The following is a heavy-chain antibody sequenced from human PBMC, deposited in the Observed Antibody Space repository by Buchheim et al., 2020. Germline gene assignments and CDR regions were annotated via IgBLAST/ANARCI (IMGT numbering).Heavy chain of an antibody. V-gene: IGHV4-31*03. CDR1: GGSISSGGYH. J-gene: IGHJ4*02. D-gene: IGHD5-18*01. Sequence: QVQLQESGPGLVKPSQTLSLTCTVSGGSISSGGYHWSWIRQHPGKGLEWIGYIYYSGSTYYNPSLKSRVTISVDTSKNQFSLKLSSVTAADTAVYYCARAHPYSYGRSDYFDYWGQGTL. CDR3: ARAHPYSYGRSDYFDY. CDR2: IYYSGST.